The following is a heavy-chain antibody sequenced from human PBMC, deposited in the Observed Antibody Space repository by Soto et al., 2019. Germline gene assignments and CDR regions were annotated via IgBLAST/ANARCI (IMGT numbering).Heavy chain of an antibody. D-gene: IGHD2-15*01. J-gene: IGHJ6*03. V-gene: IGHV3-30*18. Sequence: GGSLRLSCAASGFTFSSYGMHWVRQAPGKGLERVAVISYDGSNKYYADYVKGRFTISRDNSKNTLYLQMNSLRAEDTAVYYCAKGQVVAATAYYYYYMDVWGKGTTVTVSS. CDR3: AKGQVVAATAYYYYYMDV. CDR2: ISYDGSNK. CDR1: GFTFSSYG.